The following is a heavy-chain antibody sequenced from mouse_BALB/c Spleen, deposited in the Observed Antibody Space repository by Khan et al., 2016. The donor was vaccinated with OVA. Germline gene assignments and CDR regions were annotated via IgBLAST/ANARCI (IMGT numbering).Heavy chain of an antibody. V-gene: IGHV1S136*01. CDR3: ERGNWQYYYSEY. D-gene: IGHD4-1*01. Sequence: VQLQQSGPELVKPGTSVKMSCKASGYRFTSYIIHWVKQRPGQGLEWIGYINPYNGATKYNEKFKGKATLTSDKSSNTAYMELRSLTSEDSAVYYWERGNWQYYYSEYWGKGTTLTVSS. J-gene: IGHJ2*01. CDR2: INPYNGAT. CDR1: GYRFTSYI.